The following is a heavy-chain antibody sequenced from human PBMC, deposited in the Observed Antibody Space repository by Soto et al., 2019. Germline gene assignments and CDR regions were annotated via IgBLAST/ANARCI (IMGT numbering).Heavy chain of an antibody. CDR2: IYYTGIT. D-gene: IGHD4-17*01. V-gene: IGHV4-31*03. J-gene: IGHJ4*02. Sequence: SETLSLTCTVSGGSISSGGYYWTWIRQHPGKGLEWIGYIYYTGITYYNPSLKSRVTISVGTSKNQFSLQLSSVTAADTAVYYCARAPTVPAAFDYWVQGTLVT. CDR3: ARAPTVPAAFDY. CDR1: GGSISSGGYY.